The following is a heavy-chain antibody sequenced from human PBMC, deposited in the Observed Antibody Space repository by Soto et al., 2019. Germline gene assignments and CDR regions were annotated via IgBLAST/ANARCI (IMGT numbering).Heavy chain of an antibody. V-gene: IGHV3-33*01. CDR3: ARGRGYGDS. CDR1: GFTFSSYG. Sequence: QVQLVESGGGVVQPGRSLRLSCAASGFTFSSYGMHWVRQAPGKGLEWVAVIWYDGSNKYYADSVKGRFIISRDNSKNTLYLQMNSLRAEDTAVYYCARGRGYGDSWGQGTLVTVSS. D-gene: IGHD4-17*01. J-gene: IGHJ4*02. CDR2: IWYDGSNK.